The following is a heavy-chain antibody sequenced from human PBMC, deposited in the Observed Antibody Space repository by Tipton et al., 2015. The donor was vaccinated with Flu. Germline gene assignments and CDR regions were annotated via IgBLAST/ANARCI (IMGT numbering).Heavy chain of an antibody. CDR2: IYYSGST. D-gene: IGHD1-20*01. CDR1: GGSISSYY. V-gene: IGHV4-59*01. CDR3: ASDITEAGRMGAFDS. J-gene: IGHJ3*02. Sequence: TLSLTCTVSGGSISSYYWSWIRQPPGKGLEWIGYIYYSGSTNYNPSLKSRVTISVDTSKNQFSLKLSYVTAADTAVYYCASDITEAGRMGAFDSWVQVTIVAVS.